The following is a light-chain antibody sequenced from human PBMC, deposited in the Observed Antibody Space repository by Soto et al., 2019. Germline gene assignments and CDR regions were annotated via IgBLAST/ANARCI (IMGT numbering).Light chain of an antibody. CDR2: GAS. V-gene: IGKV3-15*01. CDR3: QQYNNWPPET. Sequence: DIVLTQSASTLSLSPGERATLYWRASQRVSGGFLAWYQQKPGQAPRLLIYGASTRATGIPARFSGSGSGTEFTLTISSLQSEDFAVYYCQQYNNWPPETFGQGTKVDIK. J-gene: IGKJ1*01. CDR1: QRVSGG.